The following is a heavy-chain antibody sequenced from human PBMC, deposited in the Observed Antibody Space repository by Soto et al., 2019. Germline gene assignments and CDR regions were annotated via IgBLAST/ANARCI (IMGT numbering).Heavy chain of an antibody. J-gene: IGHJ6*02. D-gene: IGHD3-10*01. CDR1: VGSFSGYY. V-gene: IGHV4-34*01. CDR2: INHSGGT. CDR3: ARGAQLRGYYYGSGSYYMDV. Sequence: SEALSLTCAVYVGSFSGYYWSWIRQPPGKGLEWIGEINHSGGTNYNPSLKSRVTISVDTSKNQFSLKLSSVTAADTAVYYCARGAQLRGYYYGSGSYYMDVWGQGATVTVSS.